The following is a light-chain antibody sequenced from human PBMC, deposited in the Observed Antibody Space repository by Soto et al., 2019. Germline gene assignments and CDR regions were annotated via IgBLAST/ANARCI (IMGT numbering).Light chain of an antibody. CDR3: RTWDFSRSPPQL. V-gene: IGLV1-51*02. Sequence: VLTQPPSVSAAPGQKVTISCSGSSSNFGNNYVSWYQQFPGAAPKLLIFENNKRPSGIPDRFSGSKSGTSATLVITGLQTADGSLYYWRTWDFSRSPPQLFG. J-gene: IGLJ7*01. CDR2: ENN. CDR1: SSNFGNNY.